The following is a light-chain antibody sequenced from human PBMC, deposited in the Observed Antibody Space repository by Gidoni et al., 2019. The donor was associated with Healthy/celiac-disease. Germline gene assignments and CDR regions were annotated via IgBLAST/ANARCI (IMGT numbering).Light chain of an antibody. CDR2: KAS. CDR3: QQYNSYLYT. V-gene: IGKV1-5*03. CDR1: QSISSW. Sequence: IQMTQSPSTLSASVGDRVTITCRASQSISSWLAWYQQKPGKAPKLLIYKASSLESGGPSRFSGSGSGTEFTLTISSLQPDDFATYYCQQYNSYLYTFGQGTKLEIK. J-gene: IGKJ2*01.